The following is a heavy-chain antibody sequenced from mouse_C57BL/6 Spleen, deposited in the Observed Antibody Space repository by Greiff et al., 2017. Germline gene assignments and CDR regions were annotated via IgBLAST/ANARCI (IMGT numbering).Heavy chain of an antibody. Sequence: EVKLEESGGGLVQPGGSMKLSCAASGFTFSDAWMDWVRQSPEKGLEWVAEIRNKANNHATYYAESVKGRFTISRDDSEGSVYLQMNSLRAEDTGIDYCTWGDYDAWFAYWGQGTLVTVSA. D-gene: IGHD2-4*01. CDR1: GFTFSDAW. V-gene: IGHV6-6*01. CDR3: TWGDYDAWFAY. CDR2: IRNKANNHAT. J-gene: IGHJ3*01.